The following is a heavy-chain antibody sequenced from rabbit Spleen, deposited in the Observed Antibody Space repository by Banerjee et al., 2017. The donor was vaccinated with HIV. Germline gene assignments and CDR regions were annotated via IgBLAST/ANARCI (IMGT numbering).Heavy chain of an antibody. CDR2: VYAGSSGST. D-gene: IGHD7-1*01. J-gene: IGHJ6*01. Sequence: QSLEESGGGLVKPGASLTLTCKASGFSFNSGYDMCWVRQAPGKGLEWIACVYAGSSGSTYSATWAKGRFTFSRTSSTTVTLQMTSLTAADTATYFCARFYAGYGDFGYAAMWGPGTLVTVS. CDR1: GFSFNSGYD. CDR3: ARFYAGYGDFGYAAM. V-gene: IGHV1S40*01.